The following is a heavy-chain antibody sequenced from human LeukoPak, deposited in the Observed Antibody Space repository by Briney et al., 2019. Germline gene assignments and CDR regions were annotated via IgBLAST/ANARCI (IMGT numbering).Heavy chain of an antibody. J-gene: IGHJ5*02. D-gene: IGHD6-19*01. CDR3: ARRAGSSGWPYNWFDP. CDR1: GYSFTNYW. V-gene: IGHV5-51*01. Sequence: GESLKISCKGFGYSFTNYWIGWVRQMPGKGLEWMGIIYPGDFDTRYSPSFQGQVTISADKSISTAYLQWSSLKASDTAMYYCARRAGSSGWPYNWFDPWGQGTLVTVSS. CDR2: IYPGDFDT.